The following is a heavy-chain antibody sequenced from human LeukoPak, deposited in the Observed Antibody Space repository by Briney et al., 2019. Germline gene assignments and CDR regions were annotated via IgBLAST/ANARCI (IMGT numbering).Heavy chain of an antibody. CDR3: ARSEQWLVIHLDY. Sequence: ASVKVSFKASGGTFSSYAISWVRQAPGQGLEWVGGIIPIFGTANYAQKFQGRVTITADESTSTAYMELSSLRSEDTAVYYCARSEQWLVIHLDYWGQGTLVTVSS. D-gene: IGHD6-19*01. CDR1: GGTFSSYA. V-gene: IGHV1-69*13. CDR2: IIPIFGTA. J-gene: IGHJ4*02.